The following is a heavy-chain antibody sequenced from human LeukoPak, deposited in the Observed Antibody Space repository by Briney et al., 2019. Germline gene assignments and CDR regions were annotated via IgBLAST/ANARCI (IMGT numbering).Heavy chain of an antibody. CDR1: GYTFTSYD. Sequence: CXXXGYTFTSYDXXWVXQATXQXXXXXXWMNPNSGNTGYAQKFQGRVTMTRNTSISTAYMELSSLRSEDTAVYYCARGLLVGGSGSEHDYWGQGTLVTVSS. CDR3: ARGLLVGGSGSEHDY. V-gene: IGHV1-8*01. CDR2: MNPNSGNT. D-gene: IGHD3-10*01. J-gene: IGHJ4*02.